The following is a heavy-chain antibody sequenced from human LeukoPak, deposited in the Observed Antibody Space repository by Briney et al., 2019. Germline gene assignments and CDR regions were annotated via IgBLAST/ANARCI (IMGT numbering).Heavy chain of an antibody. D-gene: IGHD1-1*01. V-gene: IGHV3-53*01. CDR1: GFTVSSNY. J-gene: IGHJ4*02. CDR3: ARDRDGGTTVY. CDR2: IYSGGST. Sequence: PGGSLRLSCAAFGFTVSSNYMSWVRQAPGKGLEWVSVIYSGGSTYYADSVKGRFTISRDNSKNTLYLQMNSLRAEDTAVYYCARDRDGGTTVYWGQGTLVTVSS.